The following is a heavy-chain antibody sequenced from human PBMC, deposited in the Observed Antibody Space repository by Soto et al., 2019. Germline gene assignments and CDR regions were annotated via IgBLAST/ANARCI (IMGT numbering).Heavy chain of an antibody. Sequence: PWGSLRLSSVASGFTFTTYWMSCVRQAPGKGLEGVANIGEDGGAQYYVDSVKGRFAISRDKAKNSVYLQMDSLRVEDTAVYYCVRVGPGSASSLGPXWGQGILVTISX. CDR2: IGEDGGAQ. V-gene: IGHV3-7*03. D-gene: IGHD3-10*01. CDR1: GFTFTTYW. CDR3: VRVGPGSASSLGPX. J-gene: IGHJ4*02.